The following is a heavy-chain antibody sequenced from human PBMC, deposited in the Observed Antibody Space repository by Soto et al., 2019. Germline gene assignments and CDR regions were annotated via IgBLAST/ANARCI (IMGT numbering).Heavy chain of an antibody. CDR1: GFTFSSYA. D-gene: IGHD3-16*01. CDR2: VSYDGSIE. Sequence: GGSLRLSCTASGFTFSSYAMHWVRQAPGRGLEWVAVVSYDGSIENYVGSVRGRFTISRDNSKNTVFLQMNSLRVEDTAVYYCAKDLYYYDFSLDDSWGQGTLVTVSS. CDR3: AKDLYYYDFSLDDS. J-gene: IGHJ5*02. V-gene: IGHV3-30*18.